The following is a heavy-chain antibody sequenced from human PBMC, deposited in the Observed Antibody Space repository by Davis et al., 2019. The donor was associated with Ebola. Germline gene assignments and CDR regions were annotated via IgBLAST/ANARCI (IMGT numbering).Heavy chain of an antibody. CDR3: ARGNYGDYIVLYYYNMDV. CDR2: IHYLGNT. V-gene: IGHV4-59*01. J-gene: IGHJ6*02. D-gene: IGHD4-17*01. CDR1: GGSISSYF. Sequence: MPSESLSLTCTVSGGSISSYFWSWIRQPPGKGLEWIGNIHYLGNTNYNPSLTSRVTMSVDTSKNQFSLKLSSVTAADTAVYYCARGNYGDYIVLYYYNMDVWGQGTTVTVSS.